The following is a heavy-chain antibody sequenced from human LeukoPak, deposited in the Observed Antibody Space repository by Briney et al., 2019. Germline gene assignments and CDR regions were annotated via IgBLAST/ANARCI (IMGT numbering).Heavy chain of an antibody. Sequence: GGSLRLSCAASGFTFSNYAMSWVRQAPGKGLEWVSVLSGSGGTTYYADSVKGRFTISRDNSKNTLYLQMNSLRAEDTAVYYCARLSSSWSPTSSYWGQGTLVTVSS. J-gene: IGHJ4*02. V-gene: IGHV3-23*01. CDR2: LSGSGGTT. CDR3: ARLSSSWSPTSSY. D-gene: IGHD6-13*01. CDR1: GFTFSNYA.